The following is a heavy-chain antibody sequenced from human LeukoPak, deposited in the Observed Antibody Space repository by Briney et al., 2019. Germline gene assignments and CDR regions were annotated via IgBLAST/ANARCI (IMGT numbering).Heavy chain of an antibody. J-gene: IGHJ6*03. Sequence: KTSETLSLTCAVYGGSFSGYYWSWIRQPPGKGLEWIGEINHSGSTNYNPSLKSRVTISVDTSKNQFSLKLSSVTAADTAAYYCARFRIAARLRYYYYMDVWGKGTTVTVSS. CDR1: GGSFSGYY. V-gene: IGHV4-34*01. D-gene: IGHD6-6*01. CDR3: ARFRIAARLRYYYYMDV. CDR2: INHSGST.